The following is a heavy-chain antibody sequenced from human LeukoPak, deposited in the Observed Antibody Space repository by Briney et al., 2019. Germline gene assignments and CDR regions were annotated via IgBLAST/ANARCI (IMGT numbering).Heavy chain of an antibody. Sequence: SETLSLTCTVSGGSISSSSYYWSWIRQPPGKGLEWIGEIDIDGHTSSNPSLKSRVTISADSSKNQFSLKLRFVTAADTALYYCVRQIGACAFDSWGQGTMLTLSS. V-gene: IGHV4-39*06. CDR2: IDIDGHT. CDR3: VRQIGACAFDS. J-gene: IGHJ3*02. CDR1: GGSISSSSYY. D-gene: IGHD1-26*01.